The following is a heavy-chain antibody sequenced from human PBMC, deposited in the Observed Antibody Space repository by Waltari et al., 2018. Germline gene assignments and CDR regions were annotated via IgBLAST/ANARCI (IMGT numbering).Heavy chain of an antibody. CDR2: ISWNSDSI. J-gene: IGHJ6*02. V-gene: IGHV3-9*01. CDR1: GFTFDDYA. Sequence: EVQLVESGGGLVQPGRSLRLSCAASGFTFDDYAMHWVRQAPGKGLEWVSGISWNSDSIGYADSVKGRFTISRDNAKNSLYLQMNSLRAEDTALYYCAKDMVKAVWSKDYYYYGMDVWGQGTTVTVSS. D-gene: IGHD2-21*01. CDR3: AKDMVKAVWSKDYYYYGMDV.